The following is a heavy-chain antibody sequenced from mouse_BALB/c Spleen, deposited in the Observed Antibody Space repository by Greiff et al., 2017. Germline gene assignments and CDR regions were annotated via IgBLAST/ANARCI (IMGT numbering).Heavy chain of an antibody. Sequence: EVKLVESGGGLVKPGGSLKLSCAASGFTFSSYAMSWVRQTPEKRLEWVASISSGGSTYYPDSVKGRFTISRDNARNILYLQMSSLRSEDTAMYYCARGNSLLRPYWYFDVWGAGTTVTVSS. D-gene: IGHD1-2*01. CDR3: ARGNSLLRPYWYFDV. CDR1: GFTFSSYA. CDR2: ISSGGST. J-gene: IGHJ1*01. V-gene: IGHV5-6-5*01.